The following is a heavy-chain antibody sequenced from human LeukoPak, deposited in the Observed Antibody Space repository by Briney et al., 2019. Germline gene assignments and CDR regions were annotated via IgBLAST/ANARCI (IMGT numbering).Heavy chain of an antibody. J-gene: IGHJ3*01. CDR1: GFIFSNYD. D-gene: IGHD4-23*01. CDR3: AKRRLADSGTYGGGFDF. Sequence: GGSLRLSCAASGFIFSNYDMYWVRKAPGKGPEWVAVMSRDVNHKYYADFVKGRFTISRDNSKNTLHLQMNTLTTEDTAVYYCAKRRLADSGTYGGGFDFWGQGTMVTVSS. CDR2: MSRDVNHK. V-gene: IGHV3-30*18.